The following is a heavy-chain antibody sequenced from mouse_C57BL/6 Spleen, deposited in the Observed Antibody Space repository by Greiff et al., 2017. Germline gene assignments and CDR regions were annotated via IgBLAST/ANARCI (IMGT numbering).Heavy chain of an antibody. J-gene: IGHJ2*01. CDR1: GFSFNTYA. V-gene: IGHV10-1*01. CDR2: IRSKSNNYAT. Sequence: GGGLVQPKGSLKLSCAASGFSFNTYAMNWVRQAPGKGLEWVARIRSKSNNYATYYADSVKDRFTISRDDSESMLYLQMNNLKTEDTAMYYCVRNWDPPDYWGQGTTLTVSS. CDR3: VRNWDPPDY. D-gene: IGHD4-1*01.